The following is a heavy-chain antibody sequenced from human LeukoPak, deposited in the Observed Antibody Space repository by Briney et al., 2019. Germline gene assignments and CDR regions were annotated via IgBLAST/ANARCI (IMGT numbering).Heavy chain of an antibody. Sequence: PGRSLRLSRAASGFTFSRYGMHWVRQAPGKGLEWVAVIWYDGSNKYYADSVKGRFTISRDNSKNTLYLQMNSLRAEDTAVYYCARDEGYRYGTNWYFDLWGRATLVTVSS. J-gene: IGHJ2*01. CDR2: IWYDGSNK. V-gene: IGHV3-33*01. CDR1: GFTFSRYG. D-gene: IGHD5-18*01. CDR3: ARDEGYRYGTNWYFDL.